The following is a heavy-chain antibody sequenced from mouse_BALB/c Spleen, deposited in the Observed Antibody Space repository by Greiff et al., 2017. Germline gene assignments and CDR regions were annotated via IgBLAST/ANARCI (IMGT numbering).Heavy chain of an antibody. CDR1: GFTFSSYG. J-gene: IGHJ2*02. CDR3: ARQEGDFSLDY. CDR2: ISSGGSYT. V-gene: IGHV5-6*01. Sequence: EVMLVESGGDLVKPGGSLKLSCAASGFTFSSYGMSWVRQTPGKRLEWVANISSGGSYTNYPHSVKGRFTITIDNANNTLYLQMSSLTSEDTAVYYCARQEGDFSLDYWGQGTSLTVSS.